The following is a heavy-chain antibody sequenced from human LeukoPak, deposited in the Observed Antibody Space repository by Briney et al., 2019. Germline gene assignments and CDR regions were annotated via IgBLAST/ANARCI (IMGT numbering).Heavy chain of an antibody. CDR3: ARVDYYYDSSGYYVYYFDY. Sequence: GGSLRLSCAASGFTFSSYWMSWVRQAPGKGLEWVANIKEDGSEKYYVDSVKGRFTISRDNAMNSLYLQMNSLRAEDTAVYYCARVDYYYDSSGYYVYYFDYWGQGTLATVSS. CDR2: IKEDGSEK. J-gene: IGHJ4*02. CDR1: GFTFSSYW. V-gene: IGHV3-7*01. D-gene: IGHD3-22*01.